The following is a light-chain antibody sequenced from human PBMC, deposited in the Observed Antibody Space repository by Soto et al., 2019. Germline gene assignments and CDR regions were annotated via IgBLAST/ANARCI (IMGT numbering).Light chain of an antibody. J-gene: IGKJ1*01. CDR2: GVS. CDR1: QSVSSS. Sequence: EIVMTQSPATVSVSPGERATLSCRTSQSVSSSLAWYQHKPGQAPRLLMYGVSTRATGVPARFSGSGSGTEFTLTISSLQSEDFAVYYCQQYIDWPRTFGQGTTVEVK. CDR3: QQYIDWPRT. V-gene: IGKV3-15*01.